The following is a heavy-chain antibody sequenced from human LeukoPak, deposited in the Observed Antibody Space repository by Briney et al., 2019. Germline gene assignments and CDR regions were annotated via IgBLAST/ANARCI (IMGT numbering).Heavy chain of an antibody. CDR2: MNPNSGYI. CDR1: GYTFTSDD. D-gene: IGHD1-1*01. CDR3: ARGLGNDGIFDY. V-gene: IGHV1-8*01. Sequence: ASVKVSCKASGYTFTSDDINWVRQATGQGLEWMGWMNPNSGYIGYAQKFQGRVTMTRNTSISTAYMELSSLRSEDTAVYYCARGLGNDGIFDYWGQGTLVTVSS. J-gene: IGHJ4*02.